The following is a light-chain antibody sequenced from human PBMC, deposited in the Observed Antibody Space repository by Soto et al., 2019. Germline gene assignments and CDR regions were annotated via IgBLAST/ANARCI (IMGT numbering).Light chain of an antibody. CDR3: VLYMGSHMV. CDR1: SGSVSTSYY. V-gene: IGLV8-61*01. CDR2: STN. Sequence: QAVVTQEPSFSVSPGGTVTLTCGLSSGSVSTSYYPSWYQQTPGQAPRTLIYSTNTRSSGVPDRFSGSILGNKAALTITGAQADDESDYYCVLYMGSHMVFGGGTKLTVL. J-gene: IGLJ2*01.